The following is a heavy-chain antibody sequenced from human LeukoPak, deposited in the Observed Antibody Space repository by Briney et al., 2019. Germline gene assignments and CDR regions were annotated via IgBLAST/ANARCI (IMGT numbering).Heavy chain of an antibody. CDR3: ARRLLGYCSGGSCYSGYFQH. CDR2: INHSGST. V-gene: IGHV4-34*01. CDR1: GGSFSGYY. D-gene: IGHD2-15*01. Sequence: SETLSLTCAVYGGSFSGYYWSWIRQPPGKGLEWIGEINHSGSTNSNPSLKSRVTISVDTSKNQFSLKLSSVTAADTAMYYCARRLLGYCSGGSCYSGYFQHWGQGTLVTVSS. J-gene: IGHJ1*01.